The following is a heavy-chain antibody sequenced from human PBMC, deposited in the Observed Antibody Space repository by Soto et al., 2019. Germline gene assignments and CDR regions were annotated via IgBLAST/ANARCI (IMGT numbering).Heavy chain of an antibody. Sequence: QVQLQESGPGLVKPSQTLSLTCTVSGGSISSGGYYWNWIRQHPGKGLEWIGYIDYIGSTYYNPSLKSRATISLDTSKNQFYLKLSSGTAADTAVNYCARRVFPWGQGTLVTVSS. V-gene: IGHV4-31*03. CDR1: GGSISSGGYY. CDR3: ARRVFP. CDR2: IDYIGST. J-gene: IGHJ5*02.